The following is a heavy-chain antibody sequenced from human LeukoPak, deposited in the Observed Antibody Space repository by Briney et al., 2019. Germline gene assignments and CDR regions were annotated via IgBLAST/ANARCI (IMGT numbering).Heavy chain of an antibody. CDR1: GFTFSSYA. V-gene: IGHV3-23*01. Sequence: GGSLRLSCAASGFTFSSYAMSWVRQAPGKGLEWASAISGSGGSTYYADSVKGRFTISRDNSKNTLYLQMNSLRAEDTAVYYCARPSGSHNGDLDYWGQGTLVTVSS. CDR2: ISGSGGST. CDR3: ARPSGSHNGDLDY. D-gene: IGHD3-10*01. J-gene: IGHJ4*02.